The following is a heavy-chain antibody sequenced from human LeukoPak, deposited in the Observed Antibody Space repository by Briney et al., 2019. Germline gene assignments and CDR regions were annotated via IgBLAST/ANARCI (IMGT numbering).Heavy chain of an antibody. V-gene: IGHV1-18*01. J-gene: IGHJ6*02. Sequence: ASVKVSCKAFGYTFTSYGISWVRQAPGQGLEWMGWISAYNGNTNYAQKLQGRVTMTTDTSTSTAYMELRSLRSDDTAVYYCARVLLWFGEDYYYYYYGMDVWGQGTTVTVSS. CDR1: GYTFTSYG. D-gene: IGHD3-10*01. CDR2: ISAYNGNT. CDR3: ARVLLWFGEDYYYYYYGMDV.